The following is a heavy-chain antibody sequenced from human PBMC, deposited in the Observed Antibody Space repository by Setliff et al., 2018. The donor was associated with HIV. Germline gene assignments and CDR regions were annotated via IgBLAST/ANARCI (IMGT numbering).Heavy chain of an antibody. J-gene: IGHJ6*03. CDR1: GGSLDSGNYY. Sequence: SETLSLTCTVSGGSLDSGNYYWSWIRQPAGKGLEWIGRVSPSGSTNYSPSLKSRVAISIDTSKQFSLNVRSLTAADTAVYYCARSNSGSGTGSGYYFHMGVWGKGTTVTVSS. V-gene: IGHV4-61*02. CDR2: VSPSGST. CDR3: ARSNSGSGTGSGYYFHMGV. D-gene: IGHD6-19*01.